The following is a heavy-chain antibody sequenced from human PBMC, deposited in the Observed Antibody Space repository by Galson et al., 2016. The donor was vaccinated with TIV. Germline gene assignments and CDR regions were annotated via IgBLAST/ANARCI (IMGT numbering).Heavy chain of an antibody. D-gene: IGHD3-3*01. CDR3: ARQAGRGYGMDV. V-gene: IGHV5-51*01. J-gene: IGHJ6*02. CDR1: GYPFSSWY. Sequence: QSGAEVTKPGEALKLSCKGSGYPFSSWYIAWVRQKPGKGLEWMGKIYPDDSETTYSPSFQGQVTLSVDKSTRTAYLQWRSLKASDTAMYYCARQAGRGYGMDVWGHGTTVIVSS. CDR2: IYPDDSET.